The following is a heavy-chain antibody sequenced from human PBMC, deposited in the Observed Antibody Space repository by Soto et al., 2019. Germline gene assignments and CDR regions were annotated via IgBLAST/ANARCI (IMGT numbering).Heavy chain of an antibody. D-gene: IGHD2-15*01. CDR1: GFTFSNAW. V-gene: IGHV3-15*01. CDR2: IKSKTDGGTT. Sequence: GGSLRLSCAASGFTFSNAWMSWVRQAPGKGLEWVGRIKSKTDGGTTDYAAPVKGRFTISRDDSKNTLYLQMNSLKTEDTAVYYCTTGSPSPVVDFDYWGQGTLVTVSS. CDR3: TTGSPSPVVDFDY. J-gene: IGHJ4*02.